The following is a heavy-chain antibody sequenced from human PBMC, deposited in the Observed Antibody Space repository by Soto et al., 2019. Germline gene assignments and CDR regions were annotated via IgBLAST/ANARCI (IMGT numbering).Heavy chain of an antibody. V-gene: IGHV3-7*05. CDR1: GFTFNTSW. CDR3: VSWAGSSY. CDR2: MNQHGSEK. J-gene: IGHJ4*02. D-gene: IGHD3-10*01. Sequence: EVQLVESGGGLVQPGGSLRLSCAASGFTFNTSWMSWVRRAPGKGLEWVAHMNQHGSEKYYVDSVKGRFNISGDDAKNSLYLQMNSLGAEDTAVYYCVSWAGSSYWGQGTLVTVSS.